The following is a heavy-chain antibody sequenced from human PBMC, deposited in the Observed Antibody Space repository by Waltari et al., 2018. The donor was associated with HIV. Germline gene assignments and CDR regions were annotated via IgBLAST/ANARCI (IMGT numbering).Heavy chain of an antibody. V-gene: IGHV3-74*01. J-gene: IGHJ5*02. CDR2: IKSDGSIT. CDR1: GFPPSGSW. CDR3: ARSDWFDP. Sequence: EVQLVESGGGLVQPGGSLRLYCAASGFPPSGSWMLWVRQAPGKGVVWVSRIKSDGSITSYTDSVKGRFTISRDNAKNTMYLQMNSLRVEDTAVYHCARSDWFDPLGQGTLVTVSS.